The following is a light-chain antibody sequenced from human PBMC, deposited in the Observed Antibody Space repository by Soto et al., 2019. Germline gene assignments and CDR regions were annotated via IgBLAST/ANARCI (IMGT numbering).Light chain of an antibody. J-gene: IGLJ2*01. V-gene: IGLV1-44*01. Sequence: QSVLTQAPSASGTPGQRVPISCSGSSSNIGSNTVSWYQQVPGTAPKLLIYSNDQRPSGVPDRFSGSKSGTSASLAIGGLQSEDEADYYCAAWDGSLNGWVFGRGTKLTVL. CDR3: AAWDGSLNGWV. CDR1: SSNIGSNT. CDR2: SND.